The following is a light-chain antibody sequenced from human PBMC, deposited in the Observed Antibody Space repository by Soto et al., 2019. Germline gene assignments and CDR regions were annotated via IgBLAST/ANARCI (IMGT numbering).Light chain of an antibody. V-gene: IGKV1-33*01. CDR1: QSISSW. CDR2: DAS. CDR3: QQYENLPT. J-gene: IGKJ5*01. Sequence: DIQMTQSPSTLSATVGDRVTITCRASQSISSWLAWYQQKPGKAPKLLIYDASNLEAGVPSRFRGSGSGTDFTFTISRLQPEDIATYYCQQYENLPTFGQGTRLEI.